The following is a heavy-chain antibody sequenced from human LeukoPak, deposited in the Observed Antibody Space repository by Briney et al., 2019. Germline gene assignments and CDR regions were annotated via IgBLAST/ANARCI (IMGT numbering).Heavy chain of an antibody. CDR3: AREGPSVTPYY. CDR2: IKQDGSEK. D-gene: IGHD4-17*01. CDR1: GFNFGSNW. V-gene: IGHV3-7*01. J-gene: IGHJ4*02. Sequence: GGSLRLSCAASGFNFGSNWMSWVRQAPGKGLEWVANIKQDGSEKYYVDSVKGRFTISRDNAKNPLYLQMNSLRAEDTAVYYCAREGPSVTPYYWGQGTLVTVSS.